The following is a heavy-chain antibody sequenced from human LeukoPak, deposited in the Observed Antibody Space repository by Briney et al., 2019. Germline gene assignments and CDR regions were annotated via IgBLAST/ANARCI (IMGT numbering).Heavy chain of an antibody. J-gene: IGHJ4*02. CDR2: IYYSGST. D-gene: IGHD3-16*01. Sequence: SETLSLTCTVAGGSISSYYWSWIRQPPGKGLEWIGYIYYSGSTNYNPSLKSRVTISVDTSKNQFSLKLSSVTAADTAVYYCARDVFRGAAHWGQGTLVTVSS. V-gene: IGHV4-59*01. CDR3: ARDVFRGAAH. CDR1: GGSISSYY.